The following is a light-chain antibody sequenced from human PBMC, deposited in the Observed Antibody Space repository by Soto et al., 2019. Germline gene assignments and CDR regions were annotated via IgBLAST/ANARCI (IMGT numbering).Light chain of an antibody. CDR3: QQRSNWPPYT. CDR2: DAS. V-gene: IGKV3-11*01. CDR1: QSVSSY. Sequence: EIVLTQSPATLSLSPGERATLSCRASQSVSSYLAWYQQKPGQAPRLLIYDASNTATGVPARFSGSGSGTDFTLTTSNLAPEDFAVYYCQQRSNWPPYTFGQGSKLEIK. J-gene: IGKJ2*01.